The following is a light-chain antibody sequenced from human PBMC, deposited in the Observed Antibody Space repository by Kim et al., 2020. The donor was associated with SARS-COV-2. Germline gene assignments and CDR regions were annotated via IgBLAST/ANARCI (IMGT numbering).Light chain of an antibody. J-gene: IGKJ4*01. Sequence: DIQVTQSPSSLSASVGDRVTITCRAGQDISASLAWFQQKPGKAPKPLIFAASTTQSGVPSRFSGSGSGTDFTLTISSLQPEDVATYYCQQYKTYPLTFGGGTKLEIK. CDR2: AAS. CDR3: QQYKTYPLT. CDR1: QDISAS. V-gene: IGKV1-16*01.